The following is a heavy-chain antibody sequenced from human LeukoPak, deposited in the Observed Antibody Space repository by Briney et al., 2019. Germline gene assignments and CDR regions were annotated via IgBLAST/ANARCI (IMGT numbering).Heavy chain of an antibody. V-gene: IGHV3-11*04. Sequence: GGSLRLSCAASGFTFSDYYMSWIRQAPGKGLEWVSYISSSGSTIYYADSVKGRFTISRDNAKSSLYLQMNSLRAEDTAVYYCAREVEYSYAGLDYWGQGTLVTVSS. D-gene: IGHD5-18*01. CDR3: AREVEYSYAGLDY. CDR2: ISSSGSTI. CDR1: GFTFSDYY. J-gene: IGHJ4*02.